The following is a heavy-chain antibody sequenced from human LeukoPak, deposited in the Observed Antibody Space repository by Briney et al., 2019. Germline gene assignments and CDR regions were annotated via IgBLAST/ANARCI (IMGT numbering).Heavy chain of an antibody. D-gene: IGHD6-13*01. CDR3: ARGPTKTGDSSSWYSLDP. Sequence: ASVKVSCKASGYTFTSYDINWVRQATGQGLEWMGWMNPNGGNSGYAQKFQGRVTMTRNTSISTAYMELSSLRSEDTAVYYCARGPTKTGDSSSWYSLDPWGQGTLVTVSS. CDR1: GYTFTSYD. CDR2: MNPNGGNS. J-gene: IGHJ5*02. V-gene: IGHV1-8*01.